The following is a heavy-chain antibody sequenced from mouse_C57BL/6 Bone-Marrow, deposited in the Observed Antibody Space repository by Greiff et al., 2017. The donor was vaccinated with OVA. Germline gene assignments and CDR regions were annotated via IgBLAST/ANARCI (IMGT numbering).Heavy chain of an antibody. D-gene: IGHD6-2*01. Sequence: QVQLQQSGAELVRPGASVKLSCKASGYTFTDSYINWVKQRPGQGLEWIARIYPGSGNTYYNEKFKGKATLTAEKSSSTAYMQLSSLTSEDSAVYFCARLVAVYFDYWGQGTTLTVSS. CDR1: GYTFTDSY. J-gene: IGHJ2*01. V-gene: IGHV1-76*01. CDR2: IYPGSGNT. CDR3: ARLVAVYFDY.